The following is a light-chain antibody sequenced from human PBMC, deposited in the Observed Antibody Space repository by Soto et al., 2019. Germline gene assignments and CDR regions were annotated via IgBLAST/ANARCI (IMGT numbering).Light chain of an antibody. V-gene: IGKV1-9*01. CDR1: QGISSY. CDR2: AAS. Sequence: DIQLTPSPSFLSASVGDIVTITCRASQGISSYLAWYQQKPGKAPKLLVYAASTLQSGVPSRFSGSGSGTEFTLTISSLQPEDFATYYCQQLNSYPRTFGPWTEVDIK. CDR3: QQLNSYPRT. J-gene: IGKJ3*01.